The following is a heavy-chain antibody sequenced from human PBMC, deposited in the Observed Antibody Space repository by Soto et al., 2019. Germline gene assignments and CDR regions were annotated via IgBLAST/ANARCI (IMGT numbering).Heavy chain of an antibody. CDR1: GGSISSSNW. J-gene: IGHJ6*02. CDR2: IYHSGST. Sequence: QVQLQESGPGLVKPSGTLSLTCAVSGGSISSSNWWSWVRQPPGKGLEWIGEIYHSGSTNYNPSLKSRVTIAVDKSKTQFSLKLSSVTAADTAVYYCARGYSSSWYREYYYYGMDVWGQGTTVTVSS. CDR3: ARGYSSSWYREYYYYGMDV. V-gene: IGHV4-4*02. D-gene: IGHD6-13*01.